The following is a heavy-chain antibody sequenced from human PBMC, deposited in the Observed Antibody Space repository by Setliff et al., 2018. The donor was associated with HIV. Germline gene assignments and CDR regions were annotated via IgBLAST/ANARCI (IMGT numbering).Heavy chain of an antibody. V-gene: IGHV4-34*01. D-gene: IGHD6-13*01. CDR1: GGSFSGYY. Sequence: SETLFLTCGVYGGSFSGYYWSWIRQPPGKGLEWIGEINNSGSTNYNPSLKSRVTISVDMSKKEFSLKLTSVTAADTAVYYCAGWSSWRKYNWFDPWGQGTLVTVSS. CDR2: INNSGST. CDR3: AGWSSWRKYNWFDP. J-gene: IGHJ5*02.